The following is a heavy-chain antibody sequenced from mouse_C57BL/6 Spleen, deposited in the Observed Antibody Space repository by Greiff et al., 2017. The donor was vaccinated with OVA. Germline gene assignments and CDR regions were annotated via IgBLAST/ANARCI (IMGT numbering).Heavy chain of an antibody. CDR3: ARAVPTSGPAWFAY. Sequence: EVQVVESGPGLVKPSQSLSLTCSVTGYSITSGYYWNWIRQFPGNKLEWMGYISYDGSNNYNPSLKNRISITRDTSKNQFFLKLNSVTTEDTATYYCARAVPTSGPAWFAYWGQGTLVTVSA. D-gene: IGHD5-5*01. V-gene: IGHV3-6*01. CDR1: GYSITSGYY. CDR2: ISYDGSN. J-gene: IGHJ3*01.